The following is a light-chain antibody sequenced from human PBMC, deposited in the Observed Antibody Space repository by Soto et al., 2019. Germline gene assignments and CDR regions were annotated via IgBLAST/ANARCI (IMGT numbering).Light chain of an antibody. J-gene: IGKJ1*01. CDR1: QSVSSN. Sequence: EIMMTQSPATLSASPGARATISCTASQSVSSNLAWYQQKPGQAPRLLIYGASSRATGIPDRFSGSGSGTDFTLTISRLEPEDFAVYYCQQYGSSPRTFGQGTKVDIK. CDR3: QQYGSSPRT. V-gene: IGKV3-20*01. CDR2: GAS.